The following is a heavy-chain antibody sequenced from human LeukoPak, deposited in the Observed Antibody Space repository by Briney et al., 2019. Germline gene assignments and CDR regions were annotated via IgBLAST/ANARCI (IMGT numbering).Heavy chain of an antibody. CDR1: GFTFSSNG. Sequence: GGSLRLSCVASGFTFSSNGMHWVRQAPGKGLEWVTFIQYDGSKKYYADSVKGRFTISRDNSKNTLYLEMNSLRAEDTAVYYCARDSSSWPYYYYYMDVWGKGTTVTVSS. V-gene: IGHV3-30*02. CDR2: IQYDGSKK. J-gene: IGHJ6*03. D-gene: IGHD6-13*01. CDR3: ARDSSSWPYYYYYMDV.